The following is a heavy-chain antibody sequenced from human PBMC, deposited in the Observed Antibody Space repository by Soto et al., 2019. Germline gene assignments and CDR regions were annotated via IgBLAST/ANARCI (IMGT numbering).Heavy chain of an antibody. CDR1: GGSISSSSYY. CDR3: ASLDYSNYSVLIDY. J-gene: IGHJ4*02. Sequence: KPSETLSLTCTVSGGSISSSSYYWGWIRQPPGKGLEWIGSIYYSGSTYYNPSLKSRVTISVDTSKNQFSLKLSSVTAADTAVYYCASLDYSNYSVLIDYWGQGTLVTVSS. D-gene: IGHD4-4*01. CDR2: IYYSGST. V-gene: IGHV4-39*01.